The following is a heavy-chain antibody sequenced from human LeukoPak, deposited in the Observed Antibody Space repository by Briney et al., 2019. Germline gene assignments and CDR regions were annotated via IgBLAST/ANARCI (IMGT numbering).Heavy chain of an antibody. D-gene: IGHD5-18*01. Sequence: SETLSLTCTVSGGAISNYYWSWIRQPAGKGLEWIGRIYTSGSTNYNPSLKSRVTMSVDTSKNQFSPQLSSVTAADTAVYYCARGSGYSYGYPLDYWGQGTLVTVSS. CDR2: IYTSGST. J-gene: IGHJ4*02. V-gene: IGHV4-4*07. CDR1: GGAISNYY. CDR3: ARGSGYSYGYPLDY.